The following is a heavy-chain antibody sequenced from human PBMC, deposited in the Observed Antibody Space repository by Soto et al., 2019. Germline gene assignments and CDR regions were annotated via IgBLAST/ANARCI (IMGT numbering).Heavy chain of an antibody. Sequence: QVTLKESGPVLVKPTKTLTLTCTAPGFSLSNSRMGVSWCRQPPGKARERLAHIFSNDEKSYSTFSKSRHTISKDTSKSQVLLTMNNMDPVDTATYYCAQSYYYGSGSKMGWSDPWGQGTLVTVSS. V-gene: IGHV2-26*01. CDR3: AQSYYYGSGSKMGWSDP. J-gene: IGHJ5*02. D-gene: IGHD3-10*01. CDR2: IFSNDEK. CDR1: GFSLSNSRMG.